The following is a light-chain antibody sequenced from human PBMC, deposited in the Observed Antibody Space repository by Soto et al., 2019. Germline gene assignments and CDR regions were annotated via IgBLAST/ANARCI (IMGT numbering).Light chain of an antibody. V-gene: IGLV2-14*03. CDR2: DVT. CDR1: SSDVGGYNY. CDR3: TSYTTSSPYLV. J-gene: IGLJ3*02. Sequence: QSALTQPASVSGSPGQSMTISCTGTSSDVGGYNYVSWYQHHPGKAPKLMIYDVTNRPSGVSNRFSGSKSGNTASLTISGLQAEEEADYYCTSYTTSSPYLVFGGGTKVTVL.